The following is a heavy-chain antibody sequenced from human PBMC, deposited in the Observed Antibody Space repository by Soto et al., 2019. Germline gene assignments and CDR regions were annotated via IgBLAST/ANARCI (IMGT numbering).Heavy chain of an antibody. V-gene: IGHV1-69*01. Sequence: QVQLVQSGAEVKKPGSSVKVSCEAPGGTFDHAAITWVRQAPGQGLEWMGGINPMLNSTHYAQKFQGRVTITADAATSTAFKELRRLRSDDTAVYYCARQIFAADYWGQGTLLIVSS. CDR3: ARQIFAADY. D-gene: IGHD3-9*01. CDR2: INPMLNST. J-gene: IGHJ4*02. CDR1: GGTFDHAA.